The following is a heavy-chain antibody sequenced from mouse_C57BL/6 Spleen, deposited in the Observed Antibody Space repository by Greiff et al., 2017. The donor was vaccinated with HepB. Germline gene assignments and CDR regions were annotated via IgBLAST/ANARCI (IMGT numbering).Heavy chain of an antibody. J-gene: IGHJ2*01. CDR1: GYTFTSYD. Sequence: QVQLKESGPELVKPGASVKLSCKASGYTFTSYDINWVKQRPGQGLEWIGWIYPRDGSTKYNEKFKGKATLTADKSSSTAYMQLSSLTSEDSAVYFCARWDDGYPHYWGQGTTLTVSS. CDR2: IYPRDGST. D-gene: IGHD2-3*01. V-gene: IGHV1-85*01. CDR3: ARWDDGYPHY.